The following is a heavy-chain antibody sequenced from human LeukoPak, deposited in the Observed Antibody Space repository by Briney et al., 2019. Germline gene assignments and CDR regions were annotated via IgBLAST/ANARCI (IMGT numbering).Heavy chain of an antibody. CDR3: ARMSPPYCSGGSCYSGDYYYYGMDV. J-gene: IGHJ6*02. V-gene: IGHV3-30-3*01. CDR1: RFTFSSYA. Sequence: GRSLRLSCAASRFTFSSYAMHWVRQAPGKGLEWVAVISYDGSNKYYADSVKGRFTISRDNSKNTLYLQMNSLRAEDTAVYYCARMSPPYCSGGSCYSGDYYYYGMDVWGQGTTVTVSS. D-gene: IGHD2-15*01. CDR2: ISYDGSNK.